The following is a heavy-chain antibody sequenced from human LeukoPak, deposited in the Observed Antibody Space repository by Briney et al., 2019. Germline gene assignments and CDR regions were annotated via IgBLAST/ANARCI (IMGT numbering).Heavy chain of an antibody. J-gene: IGHJ4*02. CDR2: MNPNSGNT. CDR1: GYTFTSYD. V-gene: IGHV1-8*03. Sequence: ASVKVSCKASGYTFTSYDINWVRQATGQGLEWMGWMNPNSGNTGYAQKFQGRVTITRNTSISTAYMELSSLRSEDTAVYYCARDRHLWTFDYWGQGTLVTVSS. D-gene: IGHD2/OR15-2a*01. CDR3: ARDRHLWTFDY.